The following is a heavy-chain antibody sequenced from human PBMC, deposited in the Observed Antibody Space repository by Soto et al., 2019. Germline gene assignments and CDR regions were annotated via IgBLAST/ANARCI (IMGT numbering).Heavy chain of an antibody. CDR3: ASPRVQSDSNSSGSFAFDI. V-gene: IGHV3-23*01. D-gene: IGHD3-22*01. J-gene: IGHJ3*02. CDR1: GFDFRRSA. Sequence: GGSLRLSCVASGFDFRRSAMAWVRQAPGKGLEWVSALNGRGSGTFYADSVKGRFTISRHPSEDIMYLQMSGLRAEDTAVYYCASPRVQSDSNSSGSFAFDIWGQGTMVTVSS. CDR2: LNGRGSGT.